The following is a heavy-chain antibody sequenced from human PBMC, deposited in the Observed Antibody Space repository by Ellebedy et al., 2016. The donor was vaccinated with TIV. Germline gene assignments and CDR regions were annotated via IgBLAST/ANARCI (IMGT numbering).Heavy chain of an antibody. CDR3: ARAASRLWFAESPNGLDV. CDR2: ISSDGSAT. J-gene: IGHJ6*02. D-gene: IGHD3-10*01. CDR1: GFTFSDYY. V-gene: IGHV3-11*01. Sequence: GESLKISCAASGFTFSDYYMFSIRQAPGKGLEWVSYISSDGSATSYADSVKGRLTISRDNAKNSLYLQMSSLRAEDTALYYCARAASRLWFAESPNGLDVWGQGTTVTVSS.